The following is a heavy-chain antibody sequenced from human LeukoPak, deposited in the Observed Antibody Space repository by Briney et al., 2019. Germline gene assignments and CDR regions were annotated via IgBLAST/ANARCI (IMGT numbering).Heavy chain of an antibody. D-gene: IGHD6-19*01. V-gene: IGHV1-18*01. CDR2: ISAYSGNT. CDR1: GYTFTSYG. J-gene: IGHJ4*02. Sequence: GASVKVSCKASGYTFTSYGISWVRQAPGQGLEWMGWISAYSGNTNYAQKIQGRVTMTTDTSTSTAYMELRSLRSDDTAVYYCATIMGYSSGLYEYYFDYWGQGTLVTVSS. CDR3: ATIMGYSSGLYEYYFDY.